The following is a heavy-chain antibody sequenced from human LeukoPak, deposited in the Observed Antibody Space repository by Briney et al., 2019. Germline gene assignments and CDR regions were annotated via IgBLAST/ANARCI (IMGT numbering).Heavy chain of an antibody. V-gene: IGHV4-34*01. CDR2: INHSGST. Sequence: SETLSLTCAVYGGSFSGYYWSWIRQPPGKGLEWIGEINHSGSTNYNPSLKSRVTISVDTSKNQFSLKLSSVTAADTAVYYCARGNDYGDYAVGFFDYWGQGTLVTVSS. CDR3: ARGNDYGDYAVGFFDY. J-gene: IGHJ4*02. D-gene: IGHD4-17*01. CDR1: GGSFSGYY.